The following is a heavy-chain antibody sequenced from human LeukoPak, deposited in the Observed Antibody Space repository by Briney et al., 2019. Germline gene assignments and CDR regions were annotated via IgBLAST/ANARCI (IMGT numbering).Heavy chain of an antibody. V-gene: IGHV3-30*04. Sequence: GGSLRLSCAASGFTFSSYAMHWVRQAPGKRLEWVAVISYDGSNKYYVDSVKGRFTISRDNSKNTLYLQMNSLRPEDTAVFYCARDGVAAAGDHYYHMDVWGKGTTVTVSS. J-gene: IGHJ6*03. CDR3: ARDGVAAAGDHYYHMDV. CDR1: GFTFSSYA. CDR2: ISYDGSNK. D-gene: IGHD6-13*01.